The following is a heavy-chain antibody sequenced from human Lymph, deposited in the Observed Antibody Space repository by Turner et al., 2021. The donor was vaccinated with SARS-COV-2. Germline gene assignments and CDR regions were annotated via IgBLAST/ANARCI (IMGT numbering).Heavy chain of an antibody. CDR1: RFTFIHYY. CDR2: VSSSGSAK. Sequence: VQLVESGGGLVNPGWSLRLSCAATRFTFIHYYMSWIRQAPGKWLELVSYVSSSGSAKYYADSVKGQYTISRDNAKNSMYLQMNSLRVEDTAMNYCARAGAPVQLEIGYPVDDAFDIWGQGTMVTGSS. V-gene: IGHV3-11*01. CDR3: ARAGAPVQLEIGYPVDDAFDI. J-gene: IGHJ3*02. D-gene: IGHD1-1*01.